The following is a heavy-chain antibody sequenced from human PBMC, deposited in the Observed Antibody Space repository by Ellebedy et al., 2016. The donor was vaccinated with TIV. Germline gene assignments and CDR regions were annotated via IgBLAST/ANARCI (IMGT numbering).Heavy chain of an antibody. J-gene: IGHJ5*02. V-gene: IGHV3-21*01. Sequence: GESLKISCAASGFTFSSYSMNWVRQAPGKGLEWVSSISSSSSYIYYADSVKGRFTISRDNAKNSLYLQMNSLRAEDTAVYYCARERETGTTRWFDPWGQGTLVTVSS. CDR2: ISSSSSYI. CDR3: ARERETGTTRWFDP. CDR1: GFTFSSYS. D-gene: IGHD1-7*01.